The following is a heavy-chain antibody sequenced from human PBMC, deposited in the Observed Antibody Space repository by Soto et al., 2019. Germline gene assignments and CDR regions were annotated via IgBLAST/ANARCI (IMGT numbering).Heavy chain of an antibody. V-gene: IGHV3-33*01. CDR2: IWYDGSNK. J-gene: IGHJ6*02. CDR1: GFTFSSYG. D-gene: IGHD6-6*01. CDR3: AREPASPFLVLYGMDV. Sequence: QVQMLESGGGVVQPARSLILSCAASGFTFSSYGMHWVRQAPGKGLEWVAVIWYDGSNKYYADSVKGRFTISRDNSKNTLYLQMNSLRAEDTAVYYCAREPASPFLVLYGMDVWGQRTTVTVSS.